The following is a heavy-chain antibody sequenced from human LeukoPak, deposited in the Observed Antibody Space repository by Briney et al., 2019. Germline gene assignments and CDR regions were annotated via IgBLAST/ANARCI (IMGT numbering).Heavy chain of an antibody. CDR1: GFTFSNAW. D-gene: IGHD5-24*01. CDR2: IKSKTDGGTT. J-gene: IGHJ3*02. CDR3: AAANSVEMREGFDI. Sequence: GGSLRLSCAASGFTFSNAWMSWVRQAPGKGLEWVGRIKSKTDGGTTDYAARVEGIFFVSRDDSKNTVYLQLNNLKIEDTAVYYCAAANSVEMREGFDIWGQGTMVTVSS. V-gene: IGHV3-15*01.